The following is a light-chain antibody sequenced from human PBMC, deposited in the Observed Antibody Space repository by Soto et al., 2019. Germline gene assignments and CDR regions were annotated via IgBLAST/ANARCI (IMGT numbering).Light chain of an antibody. V-gene: IGKV3-11*01. J-gene: IGKJ4*01. CDR2: DAS. Sequence: EIVLTQSPDTLSLSPGERATLSCTASQSVNSYLAWYQQKPGQAPRLLIYDASNRATGIPARFSGSGSGTDFTLTISTLEPEDFAVYYCQQRRNWPLTFGGGTRVEIK. CDR1: QSVNSY. CDR3: QQRRNWPLT.